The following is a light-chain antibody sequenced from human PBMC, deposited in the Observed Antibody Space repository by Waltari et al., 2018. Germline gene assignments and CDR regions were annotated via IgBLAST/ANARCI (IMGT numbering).Light chain of an antibody. CDR2: WAS. V-gene: IGKV4-1*01. Sequence: DIVMTQSPDSLAVSLGERATFNCQFSHNIFYTSNHKYSFSWYQQKPGQPPRLLISWASTRESGVPDRFSGSGSGTDFTLTITSLQPEDFSTYYCQQGNDFPLTFGGGTKVEMK. J-gene: IGKJ4*01. CDR1: HNIFYTSNHKYS. CDR3: QQGNDFPLT.